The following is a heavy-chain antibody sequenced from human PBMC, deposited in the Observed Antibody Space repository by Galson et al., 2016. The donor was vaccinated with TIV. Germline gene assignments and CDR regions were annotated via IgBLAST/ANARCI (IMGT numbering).Heavy chain of an antibody. CDR1: GFIFSGSA. V-gene: IGHV3-73*01. J-gene: IGHJ6*02. Sequence: CAASGFIFSGSAMHWVRQASGKGLEWVGRIRSKANNYATAYAASVKGRFTISRDDSKNTAYLQMNSLKTEDTAVYYCTRQVGSGYDPYFYYYYGMDVWGQGTTVTVSS. CDR2: IRSKANNYAT. D-gene: IGHD5-12*01. CDR3: TRQVGSGYDPYFYYYYGMDV.